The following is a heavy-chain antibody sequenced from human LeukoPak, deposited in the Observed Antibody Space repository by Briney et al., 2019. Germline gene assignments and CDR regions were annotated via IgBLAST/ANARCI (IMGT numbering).Heavy chain of an antibody. D-gene: IGHD3-22*01. CDR1: GDSINTYY. CDR2: ILYSGHS. V-gene: IGHV4-59*08. Sequence: SETLSLTCTVSGDSINTYYWSWIRQPPGKGLEWIGFILYSGHSKYNPSLKSRLTLSLDTSKSQFSLKLTSVTAADTAVYYCARHGPEYYDATGYYNFDSWSQGTLVTASS. CDR3: ARHGPEYYDATGYYNFDS. J-gene: IGHJ4*02.